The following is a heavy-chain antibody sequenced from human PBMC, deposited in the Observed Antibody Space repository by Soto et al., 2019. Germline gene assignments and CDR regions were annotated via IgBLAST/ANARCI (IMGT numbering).Heavy chain of an antibody. CDR1: GGTFSSYA. CDR2: IIPIFGTA. Sequence: SVKVSCKASGGTFSSYAISWVRQAPGQGLEWMGGIIPIFGTANYAQKFQGRVTITADKSTSTAYMELSSLRSEDTAVYYCASTDARGRLYYYYGMDVWGQGTTVTVSS. D-gene: IGHD2-2*01. CDR3: ASTDARGRLYYYYGMDV. V-gene: IGHV1-69*06. J-gene: IGHJ6*02.